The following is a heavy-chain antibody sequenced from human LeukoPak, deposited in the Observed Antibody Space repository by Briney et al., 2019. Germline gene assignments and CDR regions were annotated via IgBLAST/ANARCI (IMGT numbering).Heavy chain of an antibody. J-gene: IGHJ4*02. D-gene: IGHD6-13*01. CDR3: ARDLIRSIAAAGTSELGGY. V-gene: IGHV1-8*01. CDR2: MNPNSGNT. CDR1: GYTFTSYD. Sequence: ASVKVSCKASGYTFTSYDINWVRQATGQGLEWMGWMNPNSGNTGYAQKFQGRVTMTRNTSISTAYMELSSLRSEDTAVYYCARDLIRSIAAAGTSELGGYWGQGTLVTVSS.